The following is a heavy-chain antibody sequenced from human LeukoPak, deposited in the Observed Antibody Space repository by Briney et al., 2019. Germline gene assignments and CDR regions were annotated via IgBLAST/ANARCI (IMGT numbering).Heavy chain of an antibody. V-gene: IGHV3-7*01. D-gene: IGHD1-26*01. CDR1: GFTFSSYW. CDR2: IKQDGSEK. J-gene: IGHJ4*02. Sequence: GGSLRLSCAVSGFTFSSYWMSWVRQAPGKGLEWVANIKQDGSEKYYVDSVKGRFTISRDNAKNSLYLQMNSLRAEDTAMYHCARVTVGATPNAADYWGQGALVAVSS. CDR3: ARVTVGATPNAADY.